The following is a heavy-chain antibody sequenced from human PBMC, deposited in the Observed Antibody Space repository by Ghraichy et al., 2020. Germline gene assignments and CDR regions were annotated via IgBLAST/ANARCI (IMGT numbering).Heavy chain of an antibody. Sequence: LSLTCAASEFTFSTYGMHWVRQAPGKGLEWVAVIWYDGSNRYYADSVKGRFTISRDNSKNTLYLQMNSLRAEDTAVYYCARDLYGDLDYWGQGTLVTVSS. CDR3: ARDLYGDLDY. CDR2: IWYDGSNR. CDR1: EFTFSTYG. V-gene: IGHV3-33*01. J-gene: IGHJ4*02. D-gene: IGHD4-17*01.